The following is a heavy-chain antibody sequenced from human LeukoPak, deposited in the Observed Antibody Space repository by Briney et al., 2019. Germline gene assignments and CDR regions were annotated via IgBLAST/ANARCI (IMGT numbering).Heavy chain of an antibody. CDR1: GYTFTSYG. CDR3: ARATFGESLRDY. J-gene: IGHJ4*02. V-gene: IGHV1-18*01. Sequence: ASVKVSCKASGYTFTSYGISWVRQAPGQGLEWMGWISAYNGNTNYAQKLQGRVTMTTDTSTSTAYMELRSLRPDDTAVYYCARATFGESLRDYWGQGTLVTVSS. D-gene: IGHD3-10*01. CDR2: ISAYNGNT.